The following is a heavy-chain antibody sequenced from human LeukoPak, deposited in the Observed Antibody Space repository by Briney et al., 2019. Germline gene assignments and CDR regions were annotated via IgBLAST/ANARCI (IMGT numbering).Heavy chain of an antibody. V-gene: IGHV3-30*18. CDR1: GFTFSSYG. Sequence: GGSLRLSCAASGFTFSSYGMHWVRQAPGKGLEWVAVISYDGSNKYYADSVKGRFTISRDNSKNTLYLQMNSLRAEDTAVYYCAKGERVHYDSSGYYTSPFDYWGQGTLVTVSS. J-gene: IGHJ4*02. D-gene: IGHD3-22*01. CDR3: AKGERVHYDSSGYYTSPFDY. CDR2: ISYDGSNK.